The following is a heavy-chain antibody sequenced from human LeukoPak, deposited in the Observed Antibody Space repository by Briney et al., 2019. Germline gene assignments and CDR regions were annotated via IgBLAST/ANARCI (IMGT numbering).Heavy chain of an antibody. CDR2: IYYSGST. V-gene: IGHV4-59*01. Sequence: SETLSLTCTVSGGSISSSYWSWIRQSPGKGLEWIGYIYYSGSTYYSPSLKSRVTISVDTSKKQFSLKVSSVTAADTAVYYCARAGYSYGTGYYFDYWGQGTLVTVSS. D-gene: IGHD5-18*01. J-gene: IGHJ4*02. CDR3: ARAGYSYGTGYYFDY. CDR1: GGSISSSY.